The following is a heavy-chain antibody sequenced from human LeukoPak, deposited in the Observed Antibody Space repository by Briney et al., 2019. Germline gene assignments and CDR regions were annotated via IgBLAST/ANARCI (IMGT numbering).Heavy chain of an antibody. CDR2: IYYSGST. V-gene: IGHV4-39*01. Sequence: PSETLSLTCTVSGGSIGSSRYYWGWIRQPPGKGLEWIGSIYYSGSTYYNPSLKSRVTISVDTSKNQFSLKLSSVTAADTAVYYCARHQLTGTDFWSGCYFGEYYYYGMDVWGQGTTVTVSS. CDR3: ARHQLTGTDFWSGCYFGEYYYYGMDV. J-gene: IGHJ6*02. CDR1: GGSIGSSRYY. D-gene: IGHD3-3*01.